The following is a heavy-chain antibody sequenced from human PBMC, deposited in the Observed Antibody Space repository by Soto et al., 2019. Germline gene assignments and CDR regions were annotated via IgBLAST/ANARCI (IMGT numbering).Heavy chain of an antibody. CDR3: ARGPLAFAYYYDSSGYFDY. J-gene: IGHJ4*02. CDR1: GGSFSGYY. Sequence: PSETLSLTCAVYGGSFSGYYWSWIRQPPGKGLEWIGEINHSGSTNYNPSLKGRVTISVDTSKNQFSLKLSSVTAADTAVYYCARGPLAFAYYYDSSGYFDYWGQGTLVTSPQ. CDR2: INHSGST. D-gene: IGHD3-22*01. V-gene: IGHV4-34*01.